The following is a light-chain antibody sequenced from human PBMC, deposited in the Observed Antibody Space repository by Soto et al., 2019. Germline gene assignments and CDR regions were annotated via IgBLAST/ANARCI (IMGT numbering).Light chain of an antibody. J-gene: IGKJ1*01. CDR2: DAS. V-gene: IGKV3-11*01. Sequence: EIVSTQSPATLSLSPGERATLSCRASQTVSSYLAWYQQKPGQGPRLLIYDASSRASDIPARFSGSGSGTDFTLTISSLEPEDFAVYYCQQRSNWPPTFGQGTKV. CDR1: QTVSSY. CDR3: QQRSNWPPT.